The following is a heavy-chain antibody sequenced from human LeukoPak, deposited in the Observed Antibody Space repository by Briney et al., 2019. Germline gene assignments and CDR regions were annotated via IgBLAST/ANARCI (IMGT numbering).Heavy chain of an antibody. Sequence: GGSLRLSCAGSGFTFSNYWMTWVRQAPGKGLEWVANIKDGGSEKYYVDSVKGRFTISRDNAKNSLYLQMNSLRAEDTAVYYCARGSRYDFWSGFLFDYWGQGTLVTVSS. CDR1: GFTFSNYW. D-gene: IGHD3-3*01. J-gene: IGHJ4*02. V-gene: IGHV3-7*01. CDR3: ARGSRYDFWSGFLFDY. CDR2: IKDGGSEK.